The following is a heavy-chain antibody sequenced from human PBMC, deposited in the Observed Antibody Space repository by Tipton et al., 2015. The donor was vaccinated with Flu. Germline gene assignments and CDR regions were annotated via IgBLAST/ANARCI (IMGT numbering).Heavy chain of an antibody. Sequence: VQLVQSGAEVKKPGESLKISCKGSGYSFTSYWIGWVRQMPGKGLEWMGIIYPGDSDTRYSPSFQGQVTISADKSISTAYLQWSSLKASDTAMYYCARSGYCSSTSCYSNYYYYYGMDVWGQGTTVTVSS. J-gene: IGHJ6*02. CDR2: IYPGDSDT. CDR3: ARSGYCSSTSCYSNYYYYYGMDV. D-gene: IGHD2-2*01. CDR1: GYSFTSYW. V-gene: IGHV5-51*01.